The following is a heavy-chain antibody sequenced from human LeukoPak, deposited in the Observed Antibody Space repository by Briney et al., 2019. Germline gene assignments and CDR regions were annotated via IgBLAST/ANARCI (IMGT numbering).Heavy chain of an antibody. V-gene: IGHV1-46*01. CDR2: INPSGGST. J-gene: IGHJ4*02. D-gene: IGHD4-17*01. CDR1: GYTFTSYY. Sequence: EASVKVSCKASGYTFTSYYMHWVRQAPGQGLEWMGIINPSGGSTSYAQRFQGRVTMTRDTSTSTVYMELSSLRSEDTAVYYCARADDYGDYVLGFDYWGQGTLVTVSS. CDR3: ARADDYGDYVLGFDY.